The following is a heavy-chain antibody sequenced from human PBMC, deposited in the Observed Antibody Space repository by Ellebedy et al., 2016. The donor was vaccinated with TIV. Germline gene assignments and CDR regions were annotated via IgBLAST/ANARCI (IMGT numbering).Heavy chain of an antibody. D-gene: IGHD3-10*01. Sequence: SETPSLTCTVSGDSISSRSYYWGWIRQPPGKGLEWIGSIYYNGGTYYNSSLKSRVTISVDTSRNQFSLHLNSVTAADTAVYYCARHSGANWFDPWGQGTLVTVSS. V-gene: IGHV4-39*01. J-gene: IGHJ5*02. CDR2: IYYNGGT. CDR1: GDSISSRSYY. CDR3: ARHSGANWFDP.